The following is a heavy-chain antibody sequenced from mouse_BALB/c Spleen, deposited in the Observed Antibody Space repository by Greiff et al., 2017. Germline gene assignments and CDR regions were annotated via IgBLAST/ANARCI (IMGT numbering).Heavy chain of an antibody. V-gene: IGHV3-6*02. J-gene: IGHJ4*01. CDR1: GYSITSGYY. CDR2: ISYDGSN. Sequence: EVQLVESGPGLVKPSQSLSLTCSVTGYSITSGYYWNWIRQFPGNKLEWMGYISYDGSNNYNPSLKNRISITRDTSKNQFFLKLNSVTTEDTATYYCARVGHYYAMDYWGQGTSVTVSS. CDR3: ARVGHYYAMDY.